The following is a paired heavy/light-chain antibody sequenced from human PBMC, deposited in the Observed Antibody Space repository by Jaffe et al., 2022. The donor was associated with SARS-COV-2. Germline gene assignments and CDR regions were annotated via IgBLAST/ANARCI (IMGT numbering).Heavy chain of an antibody. J-gene: IGHJ6*02. CDR1: DSTLSNSA. V-gene: IGHV3-23*01. D-gene: IGHD3-10*01. Sequence: EVHLLESGGGLVQPGGSLRLSCAVSDSTLSNSAMSWVRRAPGKGLEWVSAISGSGDATYYIDSVKARFTISRDNSRNTLYLQMNSLRAEDTAVYYCASAPVFRGVINRYYYYAMAVWGQGTTVTVSS. CDR3: ASAPVFRGVINRYYYYAMAV. CDR2: ISGSGDAT.
Light chain of an antibody. CDR1: GSDIGAYNY. Sequence: QSVLTQPASVSGSPGQSIIISCTGTGSDIGAYNYVSWYQHHPGKAPKLMISNVSDRPSGVSSRFSGSKSGNTASLTISGLQSEDEADYFCCSYSSYNILLFGGGTKLTVL. V-gene: IGLV2-14*03. CDR2: NVS. J-gene: IGLJ2*01. CDR3: CSYSSYNILL.